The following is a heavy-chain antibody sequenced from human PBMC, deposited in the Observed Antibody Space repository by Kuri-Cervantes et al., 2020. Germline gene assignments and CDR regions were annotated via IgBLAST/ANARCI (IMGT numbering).Heavy chain of an antibody. J-gene: IGHJ6*03. D-gene: IGHD3-10*01. CDR1: GGSISSSNW. CDR3: ARDRYESHYNGFYYYYYYMDV. V-gene: IGHV4-4*02. CDR2: IYHSGST. Sequence: SETLSLTCAVSGGSISSSNWWSWVRQPPGKGLEWVGEIYHSGSTNYNPSLKSRVTTSVDTSKNQFSLKLSSVTAADTAVYYCARDRYESHYNGFYYYYYYMDVWGKGTTVTVSS.